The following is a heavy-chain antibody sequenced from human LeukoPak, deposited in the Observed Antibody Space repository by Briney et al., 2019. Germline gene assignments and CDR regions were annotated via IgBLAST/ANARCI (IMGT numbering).Heavy chain of an antibody. V-gene: IGHV3-23*01. CDR3: AGPPVAGTPNYYYYYMDV. CDR1: GFTFSSYA. Sequence: GGSLRLSCAASGFTFSSYAMSWVRQAPGKGLEWVSAVSGSGGSTYYADSVKGRFTISRDNSKNTLYLQMNSLRAEDTAVYYCAGPPVAGTPNYYYYYMDVWGKGTTVTVSS. D-gene: IGHD6-19*01. J-gene: IGHJ6*03. CDR2: VSGSGGST.